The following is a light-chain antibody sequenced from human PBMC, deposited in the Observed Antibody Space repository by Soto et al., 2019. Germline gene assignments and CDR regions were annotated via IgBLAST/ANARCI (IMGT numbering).Light chain of an antibody. J-gene: IGKJ4*01. CDR1: QSVSSS. V-gene: IGKV3-15*01. Sequence: VVLTQSPATLSLSPGDTATLSCGASQSVSSSLAWYQQKPGQAPRLLIYGASTRATGIPARFSGSGSGTEFTLTISSLQSEDFAVYYCQQYNNWLRTFGGGTKVEIK. CDR3: QQYNNWLRT. CDR2: GAS.